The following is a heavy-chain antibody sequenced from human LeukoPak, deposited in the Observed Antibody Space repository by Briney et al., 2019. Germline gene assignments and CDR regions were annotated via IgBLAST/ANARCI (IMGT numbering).Heavy chain of an antibody. J-gene: IGHJ2*01. V-gene: IGHV3-13*01. CDR1: GFTFSGYD. CDR2: ITPAGDT. CDR3: ARELLTSGFWYFDL. Sequence: GSLRLSCAASGFTFSGYDMHWVRHATGKRLEWVSGITPAGDTYYPGSVEGRFTISRENAKNSLYLQMNSLRAEDTAVYYCARELLTSGFWYFDLWGRGTLVTVSS. D-gene: IGHD3-22*01.